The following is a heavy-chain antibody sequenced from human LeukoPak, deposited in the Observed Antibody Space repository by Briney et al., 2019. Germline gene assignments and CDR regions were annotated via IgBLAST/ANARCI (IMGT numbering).Heavy chain of an antibody. CDR2: IKPKTDGGTT. CDR1: GFTFSNAW. Sequence: GGSLRLSCAASGFTFSNAWMSWVRQAPGKGLEWVGRIKPKTDGGTTDYAAPVKGRFTISRDDSKNTLYLQMNSLKTEDTAVYYCTTALSVVVTAIPIPDYWGQGTLVTVSS. V-gene: IGHV3-15*01. CDR3: TTALSVVVTAIPIPDY. J-gene: IGHJ4*02. D-gene: IGHD2-21*02.